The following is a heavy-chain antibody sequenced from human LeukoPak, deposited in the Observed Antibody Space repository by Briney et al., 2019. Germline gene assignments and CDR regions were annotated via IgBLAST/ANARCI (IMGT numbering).Heavy chain of an antibody. CDR3: ARGQGATAPQVGKNWFDP. V-gene: IGHV4-34*01. Sequence: PSETLSLTCAVYIDSFTNYYWNWIRQTPGKGLEWIGEVNDSGGTNINPSLRSRVILSVDTSKNQFSLKLISVTAADTVVYYCARGQGATAPQVGKNWFDPWGQGTRVIVSS. D-gene: IGHD1-26*01. J-gene: IGHJ5*02. CDR1: IDSFTNYY. CDR2: VNDSGGT.